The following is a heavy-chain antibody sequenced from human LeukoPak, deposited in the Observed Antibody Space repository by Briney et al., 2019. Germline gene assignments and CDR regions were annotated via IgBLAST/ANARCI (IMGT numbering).Heavy chain of an antibody. CDR2: IYHSGST. Sequence: SETLSLTCTVSGGSITNSNYFWGWIRQPPGKGLEWIGSIYHSGSTYYNPSLKSRVTISVDTSKNQFSLKLTSVTAADTASYYCARHGYCSGGSCYSAYYYYLDVWGKGTTVTVSS. J-gene: IGHJ6*03. CDR3: ARHGYCSGGSCYSAYYYYLDV. CDR1: GGSITNSNYF. D-gene: IGHD2-15*01. V-gene: IGHV4-39*01.